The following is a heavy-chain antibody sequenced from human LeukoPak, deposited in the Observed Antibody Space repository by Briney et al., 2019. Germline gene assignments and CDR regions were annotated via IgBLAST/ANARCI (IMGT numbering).Heavy chain of an antibody. V-gene: IGHV3-21*01. D-gene: IGHD3-22*01. CDR1: AFSFSNYN. CDR3: ARAKPNYYDSSGAHAFDI. Sequence: PGGSLRLSCAASAFSFSNYNMNWVRQAPGKGLEWVSSITSSGSYIYYADSVKGRFTISRDNAKNSLYLQMNSLRAEDTAVYYCARAKPNYYDSSGAHAFDIWGQGTMVTVSS. J-gene: IGHJ3*02. CDR2: ITSSGSYI.